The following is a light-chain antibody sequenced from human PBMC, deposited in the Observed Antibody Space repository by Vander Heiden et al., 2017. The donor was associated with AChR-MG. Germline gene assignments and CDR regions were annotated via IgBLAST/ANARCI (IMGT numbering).Light chain of an antibody. CDR3: QSADSSGTYV. CDR2: KDS. CDR1: ALPKQY. V-gene: IGLV3-25*03. Sequence: SSELTQPPSVSVSPGQTARITCSGDALPKQYAYWYQQKPGQAPVRVIYKDSERPSGIPERFSGSSSGTTVTLTISGVQAEDEADYYCQSADSSGTYVFGTGTKVTVL. J-gene: IGLJ1*01.